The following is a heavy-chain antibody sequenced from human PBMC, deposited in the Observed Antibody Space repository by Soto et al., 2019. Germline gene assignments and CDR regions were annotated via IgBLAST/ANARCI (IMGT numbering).Heavy chain of an antibody. V-gene: IGHV3-21*01. CDR2: ISSSSSYI. D-gene: IGHD4-17*01. CDR3: AKEGPDYGDYAFGN. Sequence: PGWSLRLSCAASGFTFSSYSMNWVRQAPGKGLEWVSSISSSSSYIYYADSVKGRFTISRDNSKNTLTLQMNSLRAEDTAVYYCAKEGPDYGDYAFGNWGQGTQVTVSS. J-gene: IGHJ4*02. CDR1: GFTFSSYS.